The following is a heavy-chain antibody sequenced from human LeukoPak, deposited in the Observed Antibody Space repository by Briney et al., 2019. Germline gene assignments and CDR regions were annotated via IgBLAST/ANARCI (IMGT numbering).Heavy chain of an antibody. CDR1: GYTFTGYY. Sequence: EASVKVSCKASGYTFTGYYMHWVRQAPGQGLEWMGWISAYNGNTNYAQKLQGRVTMTTDTSTSTAYMELRSLRSDDTAVYYCAVSVGATRRSSYGMDVWGQGTTVTVSS. V-gene: IGHV1-18*04. CDR2: ISAYNGNT. D-gene: IGHD1-26*01. CDR3: AVSVGATRRSSYGMDV. J-gene: IGHJ6*02.